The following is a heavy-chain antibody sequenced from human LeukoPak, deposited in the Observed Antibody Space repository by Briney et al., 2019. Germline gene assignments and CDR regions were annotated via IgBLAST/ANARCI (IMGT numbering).Heavy chain of an antibody. V-gene: IGHV4-39*07. J-gene: IGHJ5*02. D-gene: IGHD6-13*01. Sequence: PSETLSLTCTVSGGSISSSSYYWAWLRQSPGKGLEWIGNVYHDGRTYYNPSLKSRVTISVDTSTNQFSLKLSSVTATDTALYYCARGYSSSWYYNWFDPWGQGTLVTVSS. CDR3: ARGYSSSWYYNWFDP. CDR2: VYHDGRT. CDR1: GGSISSSSYY.